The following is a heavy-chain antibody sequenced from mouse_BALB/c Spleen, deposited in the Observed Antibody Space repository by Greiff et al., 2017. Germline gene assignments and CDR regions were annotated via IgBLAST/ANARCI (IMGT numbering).Heavy chain of an antibody. CDR2: IRNKANGYTT. CDR1: GFTFTDYY. Sequence: EVQLVESGGGLVQPGGSLRLSCAPSGFTFTDYYMSWVRQPPGKALEWLGFIRNKANGYTTEYSASVKGRFTISRDNSQSILYLQMNTLRAEDSATYYCARDGNYAMDYWGQGTSVTVSS. CDR3: ARDGNYAMDY. J-gene: IGHJ4*01. V-gene: IGHV7-3*02.